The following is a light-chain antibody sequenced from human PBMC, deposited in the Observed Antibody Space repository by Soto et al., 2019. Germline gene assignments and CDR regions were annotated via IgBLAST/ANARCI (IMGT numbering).Light chain of an antibody. CDR1: QSIRSW. CDR2: KAS. CDR3: QQYITYWT. Sequence: DIQMTQSPSTLSASVGDRVTITCRASQSIRSWLAWYQQKPGKAPKLLIYKASNLESGVPSRFSGSGSGTEFTLTITSLQPDDIATYYCQQYITYWTFGQGTKVEVK. V-gene: IGKV1-5*03. J-gene: IGKJ1*01.